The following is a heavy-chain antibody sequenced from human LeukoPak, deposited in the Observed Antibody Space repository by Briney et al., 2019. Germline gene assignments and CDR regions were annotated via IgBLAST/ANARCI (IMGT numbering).Heavy chain of an antibody. J-gene: IGHJ4*02. CDR3: ARGGYQLLIDYGDSHCFDY. D-gene: IGHD4-17*01. V-gene: IGHV3-21*01. CDR2: ISSSSSYI. Sequence: GGSLRLSCAASGFTFSSYSMNWVRQAPGKGLEWVSSISSSSSYIYYADSVKGRFTISRDNAKNSLYLQMNSLRAEDTAVYYCARGGYQLLIDYGDSHCFDYWGQGTLVTVSS. CDR1: GFTFSSYS.